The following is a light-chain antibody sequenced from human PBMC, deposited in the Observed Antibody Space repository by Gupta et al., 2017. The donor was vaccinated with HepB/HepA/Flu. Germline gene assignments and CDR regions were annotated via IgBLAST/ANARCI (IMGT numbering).Light chain of an antibody. CDR2: GNS. J-gene: IGLJ3*02. CDR3: QSYDSSLSGWV. Sequence: QSVLTHPPSVSVSPGQTVTISCTGSSSNIGAGYDVHWYQQLPGTAPKLLIYGNSNRPSGVPDRFSGSKSGTSASLAISGLQAEDEADYYCQSYDSSLSGWVFGGGTKLTVL. V-gene: IGLV1-40*01. CDR1: SSNIGAGYD.